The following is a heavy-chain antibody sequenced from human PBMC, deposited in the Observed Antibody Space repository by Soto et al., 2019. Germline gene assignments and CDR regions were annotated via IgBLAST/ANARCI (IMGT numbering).Heavy chain of an antibody. CDR3: ARDHYPANYDFWSGYYSGGVYYYYGMDV. CDR2: ISSSSSYI. J-gene: IGHJ6*02. D-gene: IGHD3-3*01. Sequence: GGSLRLSCAASGFTFSSYSMNWVRQAPGKGLEWVSSISSSSSYIYYADSVKGRFTISRDNAKNSLYLQMNSLRAEDTAVYYCARDHYPANYDFWSGYYSGGVYYYYGMDVWGQGTTVTVSS. CDR1: GFTFSSYS. V-gene: IGHV3-21*01.